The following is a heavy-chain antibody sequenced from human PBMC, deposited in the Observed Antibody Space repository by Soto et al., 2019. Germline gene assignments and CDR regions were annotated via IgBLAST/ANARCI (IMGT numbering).Heavy chain of an antibody. CDR3: AKEMGDYYDSSGSWFDP. J-gene: IGHJ5*02. CDR2: ISGSGDNT. CDR1: GFTFSSYV. D-gene: IGHD3-22*01. V-gene: IGHV3-23*01. Sequence: GGSLRLSCAASGFTFSSYVMSWVRQAPGKGLEWVSGISGSGDNTYYADSVKGRFTISRDNSKNTLFLQMNSLRAEDTALYFCAKEMGDYYDSSGSWFDPWGQGTLVTVSS.